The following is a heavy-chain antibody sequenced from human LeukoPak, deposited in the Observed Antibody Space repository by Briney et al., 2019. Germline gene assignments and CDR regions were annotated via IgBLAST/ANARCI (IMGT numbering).Heavy chain of an antibody. CDR2: INHSGST. CDR3: ARGQVGPRLGY. J-gene: IGHJ4*02. Sequence: PSETLSLTCTVSGGSISSYYWSWIRQSPGKGLEWIGEINHSGSTFYNPSLKSRVTISVDTSKNQFSLRLSSVTAADTAVYYCARGQVGPRLGYWGQGTLVTVSS. D-gene: IGHD1-26*01. CDR1: GGSISSYY. V-gene: IGHV4-34*01.